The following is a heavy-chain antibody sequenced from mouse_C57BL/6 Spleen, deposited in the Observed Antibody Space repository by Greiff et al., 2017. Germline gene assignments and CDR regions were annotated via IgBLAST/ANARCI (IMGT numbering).Heavy chain of an antibody. CDR1: GYSFTGYY. J-gene: IGHJ4*01. V-gene: IGHV1-42*01. Sequence: VQLQQPGPELVKPGASVKISCKASGYSFTGYYMHWVKQSPEKSLEWIGEINPSTGGTTYNQKFKAKATLTVDKSSSTAYMQLKRLTSEDSAVYYCARPERKRGYAMDYWGQGTSVTVSS. CDR2: INPSTGGT. CDR3: ARPERKRGYAMDY.